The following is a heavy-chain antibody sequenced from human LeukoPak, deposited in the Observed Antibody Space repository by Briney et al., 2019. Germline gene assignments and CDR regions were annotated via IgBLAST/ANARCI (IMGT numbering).Heavy chain of an antibody. CDR1: GGSISSGSYY. Sequence: PSETLSLTCTVSGGSISSGSYYWSWIRQPAGKGLEWIGRIYTSGSTNYNPSLKSRVTISVDTSKNQFSLKLSSVTAADTAVYYCARDRYRGWFDSWGQGTLVTVSS. CDR3: ARDRYRGWFDS. V-gene: IGHV4-61*02. CDR2: IYTSGST. D-gene: IGHD1-26*01. J-gene: IGHJ5*01.